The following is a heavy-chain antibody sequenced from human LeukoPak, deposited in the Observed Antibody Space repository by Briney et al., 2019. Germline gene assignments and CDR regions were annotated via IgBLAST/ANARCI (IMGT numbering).Heavy chain of an antibody. CDR2: ISAYNGNT. D-gene: IGHD6-13*01. V-gene: IGHV1-18*01. CDR1: GYTFTSYG. CDR3: ARDLYSSSWRGILDY. J-gene: IGHJ4*02. Sequence: GASVKVSCKASGYTFTSYGISWVRQAPGQGLEWMGWISAYNGNTNYAQKLQGRVTMTTDTSTSTAYMELRSLRSDDTAVYYCARDLYSSSWRGILDYWGQGTLVTVSS.